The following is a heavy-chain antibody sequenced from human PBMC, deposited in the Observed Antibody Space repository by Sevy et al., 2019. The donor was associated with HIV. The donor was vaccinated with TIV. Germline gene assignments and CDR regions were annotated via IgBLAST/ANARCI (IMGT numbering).Heavy chain of an antibody. J-gene: IGHJ4*02. CDR1: GFTFDDYA. CDR3: AKDTVGHSNGWTEPLDY. CDR2: INWNGGTI. D-gene: IGHD6-19*01. V-gene: IGHV3-9*01. Sequence: GGSLRLSCAASGFTFDDYAMHWVRRVAGKGLEWVSGINWNGGTIGYADSEKGRFTISRDNAKRFLYLEMNSLRIEDTAVYYCAKDTVGHSNGWTEPLDYWGQGIQVTVSS.